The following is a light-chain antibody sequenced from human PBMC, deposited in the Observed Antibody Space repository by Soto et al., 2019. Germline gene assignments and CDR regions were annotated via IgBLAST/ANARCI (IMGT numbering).Light chain of an antibody. CDR1: QSVDNTY. J-gene: IGKJ2*01. Sequence: EIVLTQSPGNLSLSPGERATLSCRASQSVDNTYLAWYQQKPGQAPRLLIYGASSRPTGIPDRFSGSGSGTDFTLTISRLEPEDFAVYYCHHYGSSPPYTFGQGTKLDFK. V-gene: IGKV3-20*01. CDR3: HHYGSSPPYT. CDR2: GAS.